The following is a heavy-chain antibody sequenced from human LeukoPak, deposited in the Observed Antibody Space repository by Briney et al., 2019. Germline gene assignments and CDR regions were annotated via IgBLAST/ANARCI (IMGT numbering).Heavy chain of an antibody. CDR3: ARPRIAAAGAFDI. CDR1: GYSFTSYW. J-gene: IGHJ3*02. CDR2: IYPGDSDT. V-gene: IGHV5-51*01. Sequence: GESLKISCKGSGYSFTSYWIGWVRQMPGKGLEWMGIIYPGDSDTRYSPSFQGQVTISADKSISTAYLQWSSLKASDTAVYYCARPRIAAAGAFDIWGQGTMVTVSS. D-gene: IGHD6-13*01.